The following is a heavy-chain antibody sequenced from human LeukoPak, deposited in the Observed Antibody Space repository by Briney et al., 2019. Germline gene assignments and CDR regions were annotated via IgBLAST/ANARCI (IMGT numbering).Heavy chain of an antibody. CDR2: MNPGTGTT. CDR1: GFVFTGYY. J-gene: IGHJ2*01. CDR3: ARDGSGFSPYWYFDL. V-gene: IGHV1-2*02. Sequence: ASVKVSCKASGFVFTGYYMHWVRHAPGQGLEWMGWMNPGTGTTKYSQKFQGRVTMSRDTSSTTAYMELNRLTSDDTAVYYCARDGSGFSPYWYFDLWGRGTLVTVSS. D-gene: IGHD3-3*01.